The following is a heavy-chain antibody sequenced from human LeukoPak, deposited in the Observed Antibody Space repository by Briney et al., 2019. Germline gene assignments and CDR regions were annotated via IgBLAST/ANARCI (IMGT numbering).Heavy chain of an antibody. CDR3: ARDILDYYDSSAYSNSDY. CDR2: IWYDRSNK. V-gene: IGHV3-33*01. Sequence: GGSLRLSCAVSGFTFSNYGIHWVRQAPGKGLEWVAVIWYDRSNKYYADSVKGRFTISRDNSKNTVYLQMNSLRVDDTAMYYCARDILDYYDSSAYSNSDYWGQGTLVTVSS. D-gene: IGHD3-22*01. CDR1: GFTFSNYG. J-gene: IGHJ4*02.